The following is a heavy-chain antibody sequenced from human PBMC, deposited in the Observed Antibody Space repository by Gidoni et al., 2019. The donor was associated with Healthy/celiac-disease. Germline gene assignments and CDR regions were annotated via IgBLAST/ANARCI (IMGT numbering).Heavy chain of an antibody. D-gene: IGHD1-26*01. J-gene: IGHJ6*02. CDR2: IIPIVGIA. Sequence: QVQLVQSGAEVKKPGSSVKVSCKASGGTFSSYTISGVRQAPGQGLEWMGRIIPIVGIANYAQKFQGRVTITADKSTSTAYMELSSLISEDTAVYYCASSIVGATTDYYYYYGMDVWGQGTTVTVSS. CDR1: GGTFSSYT. CDR3: ASSIVGATTDYYYYYGMDV. V-gene: IGHV1-69*02.